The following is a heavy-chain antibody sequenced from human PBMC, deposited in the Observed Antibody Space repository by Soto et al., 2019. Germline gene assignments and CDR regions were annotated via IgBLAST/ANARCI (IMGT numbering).Heavy chain of an antibody. V-gene: IGHV4-39*01. CDR1: GGTIRSGDYY. CDR2: FYYSGST. CDR3: ARRLYYDSSGFEGGGMDV. Sequence: SETLSLTCTVSGGTIRSGDYYWSWIRQHPGKGLEWIGHFYYSGSTYYNPSLKSRVTISVDTSKNQFSLKLSSVTAADTAVYYCARRLYYDSSGFEGGGMDVWGQGTTVTVSS. D-gene: IGHD3-22*01. J-gene: IGHJ6*02.